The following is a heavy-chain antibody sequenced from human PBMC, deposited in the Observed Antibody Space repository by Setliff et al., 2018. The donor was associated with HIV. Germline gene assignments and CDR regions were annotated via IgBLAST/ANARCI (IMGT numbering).Heavy chain of an antibody. Sequence: SETLSLTCTVSNGSISSGGYYWGWIRQHPGKGLEWIGYIYYSGATYYSPSLESRLDISVDTSKNQFSLRLNSVTAADSAVYYCARGSGDVFLIAASSGDVWGQGTTVTVSS. CDR2: IYYSGAT. CDR3: ARGSGDVFLIAASSGDV. V-gene: IGHV4-31*03. D-gene: IGHD2-15*01. J-gene: IGHJ6*02. CDR1: NGSISSGGYY.